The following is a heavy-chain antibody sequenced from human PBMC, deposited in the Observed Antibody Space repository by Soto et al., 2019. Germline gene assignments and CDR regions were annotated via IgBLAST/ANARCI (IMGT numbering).Heavy chain of an antibody. Sequence: ESVGGLVQPGGSLRLSCSASGFTFSSYDMHWVRQGTGKGLEWVSAIGTTGDTYYAGSVKGRFTISRENAKNSLYLQMNSLRAGDTAIYFCARAIGPTLFDYWGQGTLVTVSS. CDR3: ARAIGPTLFDY. CDR2: IGTTGDT. J-gene: IGHJ4*02. CDR1: GFTFSSYD. V-gene: IGHV3-13*04. D-gene: IGHD3-22*01.